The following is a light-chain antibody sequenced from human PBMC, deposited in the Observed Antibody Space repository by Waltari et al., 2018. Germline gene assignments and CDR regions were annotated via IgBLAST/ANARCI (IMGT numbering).Light chain of an antibody. CDR3: QQYDKWLRYS. CDR1: QSISTN. Sequence: IVMTQSPATLSVSPGERATLSCRASQSISTNLAWFQEKPGQAPRRLICGASTRATGVPARFSGSGSGTYFTLVISSLQSEDFAVYYCQQYDKWLRYSFGQGTKLEIK. J-gene: IGKJ2*01. CDR2: GAS. V-gene: IGKV3-15*01.